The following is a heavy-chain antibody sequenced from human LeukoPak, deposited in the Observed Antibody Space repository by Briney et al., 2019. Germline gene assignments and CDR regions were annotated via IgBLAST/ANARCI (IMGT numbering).Heavy chain of an antibody. V-gene: IGHV3-23*01. J-gene: IGHJ2*01. CDR2: ISGSGGST. D-gene: IGHD6-19*01. CDR3: AKEYSSGWYTAVQLNWYFDL. Sequence: GGSLRLSCAASGFTFSNAWMSWVRQAPGKGLEWVSAISGSGGSTYYADSVKGRFTISRDNSKNTLYLQMNSLRAEDTAVYYCAKEYSSGWYTAVQLNWYFDLWGRGTLVTVSS. CDR1: GFTFSNAW.